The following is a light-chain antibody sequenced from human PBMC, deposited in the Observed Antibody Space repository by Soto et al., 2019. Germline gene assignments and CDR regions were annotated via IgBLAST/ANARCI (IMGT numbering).Light chain of an antibody. CDR2: GAS. CDR3: QKYNNWPRT. Sequence: EIVMTQSPATLSVSPGERATLSCRASRSLSSNLAWYQQKPGQAPRLLIYGASTRATGIPARFSGSGSGTEFTLTISSRQSEDFAVYYWQKYNNWPRTFGQGTKMEIK. CDR1: RSLSSN. V-gene: IGKV3-15*01. J-gene: IGKJ1*01.